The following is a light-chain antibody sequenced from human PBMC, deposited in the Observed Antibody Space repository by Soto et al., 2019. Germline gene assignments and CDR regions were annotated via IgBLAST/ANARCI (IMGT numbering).Light chain of an antibody. CDR2: DVS. CDR3: CSYAGSYSRV. Sequence: QSALTQPRSVSGSPGQSVTISCTGTSSDVGGYNYVSWYQHDPGKAPKLMISDVSKRPSGVPDRFSGSKSGNTAPLTISGLQAEDEADYYCCSYAGSYSRVFGGGTKVTVL. CDR1: SSDVGGYNY. V-gene: IGLV2-11*01. J-gene: IGLJ3*02.